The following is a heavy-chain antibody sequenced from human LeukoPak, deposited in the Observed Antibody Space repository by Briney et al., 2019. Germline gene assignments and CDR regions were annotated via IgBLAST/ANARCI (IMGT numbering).Heavy chain of an antibody. Sequence: PGGSLRLSCAASGFTFSSYWMNWARQAPGKGLEWVASINHNGNVNYYVDSVKGRFTISRDNAKNSLYLQMNSLRAEDTAVYYCAKVMGYDSSGYINYWGQGTLVTVSS. CDR3: AKVMGYDSSGYINY. J-gene: IGHJ4*02. CDR1: GFTFSSYW. CDR2: INHNGNVN. D-gene: IGHD3-22*01. V-gene: IGHV3-7*03.